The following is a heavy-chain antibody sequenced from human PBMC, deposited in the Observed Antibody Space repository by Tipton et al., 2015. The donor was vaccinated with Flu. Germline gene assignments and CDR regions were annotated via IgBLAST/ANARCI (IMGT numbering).Heavy chain of an antibody. J-gene: IGHJ3*02. D-gene: IGHD6-19*01. CDR1: GYSISSGYY. CDR2: IYHSGST. CDR3: ARHRTVIAVAGACHAFDI. Sequence: LRLSCAVSGYSISSGYYWGWIRQPPGKGLEWIGSIYHSGSTYYNPSLKSRVTISVDTSKNQFSLKLSSVTAADTAVYYCARHRTVIAVAGACHAFDIWGQGTMVTVSS. V-gene: IGHV4-38-2*01.